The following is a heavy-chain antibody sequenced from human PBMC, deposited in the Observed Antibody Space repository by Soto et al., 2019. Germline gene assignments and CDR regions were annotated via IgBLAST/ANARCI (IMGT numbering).Heavy chain of an antibody. D-gene: IGHD2-2*01. Sequence: SGNLYLTCTVSDGSLSSGSYSWGWILQPPGKGLEWIGSIYYCGSTYYNPSLKSRVTISVHTSKNKFSLKLSSVTAAETAVYYCARRAYRGIVVVPAAIIDWGQGTLVTV. V-gene: IGHV4-39*01. J-gene: IGHJ4*02. CDR1: DGSLSSGSYS. CDR2: IYYCGST. CDR3: ARRAYRGIVVVPAAIID.